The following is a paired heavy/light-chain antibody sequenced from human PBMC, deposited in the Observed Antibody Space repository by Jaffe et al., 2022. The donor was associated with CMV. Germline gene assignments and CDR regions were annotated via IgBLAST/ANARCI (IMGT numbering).Heavy chain of an antibody. D-gene: IGHD5-12*01. V-gene: IGHV1-18*01. Sequence: QVQLVQSGTEVKKPGASVKVSCKASGYTFTSYGISWVRQAPGQGLEWMGWISAYNGYTNYAQKLQGRVTMTTDTSTSTAYMELRSLRSDDTAVYYCARGEKRWLQSSGGHYYYYGMDVWGQGTTVTVSS. CDR1: GYTFTSYG. CDR3: ARGEKRWLQSSGGHYYYYGMDV. CDR2: ISAYNGYT. J-gene: IGHJ6*02.
Light chain of an antibody. V-gene: IGLV6-57*04. CDR3: QSYDSSNPVV. J-gene: IGLJ2*01. CDR1: SGSIASNY. Sequence: NFMLTQPHSVSESPGKTVTISCTRSSGSIASNYVQWYQQRPGSAPTTVIYEDNQRPSGVPDRFSGSIDSSSNSASLTISGLKTEDEADYYCQSYDSSNPVVFGGGTKLTVL. CDR2: EDN.